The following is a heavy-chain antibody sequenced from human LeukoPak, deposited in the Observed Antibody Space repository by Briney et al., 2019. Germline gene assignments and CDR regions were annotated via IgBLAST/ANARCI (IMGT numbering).Heavy chain of an antibody. J-gene: IGHJ5*02. D-gene: IGHD3-22*01. CDR3: ARERRYDTDGYYYNCFDL. CDR1: GDSISSGYY. Sequence: SETLSLTCTVSGDSISSGYYCGWIRPPPGKGLEWTGIIYHSGSTYYNPSVESRLTISVDTSNNQFSLQMNSLTAGDTAVYYFARERRYDTDGYYYNCFDLWGQGTLVTVSS. CDR2: IYHSGST. V-gene: IGHV4-38-2*02.